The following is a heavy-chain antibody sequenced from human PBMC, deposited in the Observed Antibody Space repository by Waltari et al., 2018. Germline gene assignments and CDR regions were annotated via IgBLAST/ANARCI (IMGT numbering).Heavy chain of an antibody. D-gene: IGHD2-2*01. CDR1: GFTFSSYW. J-gene: IGHJ6*02. CDR2: IKKDGSEK. V-gene: IGHV3-7*01. CDR3: ARVDIVVVPAAHYYYYYYGMDV. Sequence: EVQLVESGGGLVQPGGSLRLSCAASGFTFSSYWMSWVRQAPGRGLGGVANIKKDGSEKYDVDSVKGRFTISRDNAKNSLYLQMNSLRAEDTAVYYCARVDIVVVPAAHYYYYYYGMDVWGQGTTVTVSS.